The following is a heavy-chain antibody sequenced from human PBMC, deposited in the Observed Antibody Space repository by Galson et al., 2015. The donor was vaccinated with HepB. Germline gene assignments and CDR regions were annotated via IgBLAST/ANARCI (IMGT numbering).Heavy chain of an antibody. D-gene: IGHD1/OR15-1a*01. CDR3: AREGKQGVLH. J-gene: IGHJ4*02. Sequence: CAISGDSVSSNTVGWNRIRQSPSRGLEWLGRTYYRSKWSNDYSESLKSRITINADTSKNQFSLKLKSVTAADTAVYYCAREGKQGVLHWGQGTLVTVSS. V-gene: IGHV6-1*01. CDR1: GDSVSSNTVG. CDR2: TYYRSKWSN.